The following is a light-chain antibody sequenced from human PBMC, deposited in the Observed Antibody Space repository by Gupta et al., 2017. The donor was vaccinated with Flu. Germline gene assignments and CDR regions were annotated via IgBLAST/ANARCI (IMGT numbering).Light chain of an antibody. Sequence: YVLTQPPSASGTAGQRVTHSCSGSSSNIGRNTVNWYQHLPGTAPKLLIYSNNQRPSGVPDRFSGSKSGTSASLAISGLQSEEEAEYYCAAWDDILNVWVFGGGTKLTVL. CDR3: AAWDDILNVWV. CDR1: SSNIGRNT. J-gene: IGLJ3*02. V-gene: IGLV1-44*01. CDR2: SNN.